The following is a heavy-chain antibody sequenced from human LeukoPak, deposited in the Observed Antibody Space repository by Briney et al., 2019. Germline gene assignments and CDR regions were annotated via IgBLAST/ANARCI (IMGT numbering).Heavy chain of an antibody. J-gene: IGHJ4*02. CDR1: GGSISSYY. CDR3: ARALTGTTGYFAC. Sequence: PSETLSLTCTVSGGSISSYYWSCIRQPPGKGLEWIGYISYSGSTNYNPSLKSRVSISVDTSKNQFSLKLSSVTAADTAVYFCARALTGTTGYFACWGQGTLVTVSS. V-gene: IGHV4-59*01. D-gene: IGHD1-20*01. CDR2: ISYSGST.